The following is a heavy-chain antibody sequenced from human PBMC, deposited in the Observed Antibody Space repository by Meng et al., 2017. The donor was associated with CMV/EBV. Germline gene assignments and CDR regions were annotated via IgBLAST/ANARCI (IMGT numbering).Heavy chain of an antibody. CDR3: ARGKHYSGSNLDEAFDI. V-gene: IGHV3-21*06. J-gene: IGHJ3*02. CDR2: ISSSLNSI. D-gene: IGHD1-26*01. Sequence: SCAASGFTFPLYFMNWVRQAPGKGLEWVSSISSSLNSIYYADSVEGRFTIYRDNANNSLHLQMNSLRVEDTAVYYCARGKHYSGSNLDEAFDIWGQGTVVTVSS. CDR1: GFTFPLYF.